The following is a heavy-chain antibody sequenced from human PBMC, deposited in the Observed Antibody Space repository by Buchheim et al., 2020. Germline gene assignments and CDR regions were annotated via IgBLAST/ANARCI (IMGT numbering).Heavy chain of an antibody. D-gene: IGHD2-2*01. J-gene: IGHJ5*02. CDR2: ISGSGGST. CDR3: ASNAFIVVVESSWFDP. Sequence: EVQLLESGGGLVQPGGSLRLSCAASGFTFSSYAMSWVRQAPGKGLEWVSAISGSGGSTYYADAVKGRVTITRDNSKNTLYLQMNSLRAEDTAVYYCASNAFIVVVESSWFDPWGQGTL. V-gene: IGHV3-23*01. CDR1: GFTFSSYA.